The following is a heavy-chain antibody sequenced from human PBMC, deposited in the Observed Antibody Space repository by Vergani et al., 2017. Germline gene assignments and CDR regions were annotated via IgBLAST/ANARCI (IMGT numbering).Heavy chain of an antibody. CDR3: ATKSCGTPGGQIGYFRE. D-gene: IGHD1-1*01. J-gene: IGHJ1*01. CDR2: ISYDGPQK. CDR1: GFTSSYYG. V-gene: IGHV3-30*03. Sequence: QVHLVESGGGVVQPGRSLRLSCVVSGFTSSYYGMHWVRQAPGKGLEWVAVISYDGPQKYYADSVKGRFTISRDNSKSTLYLQMNSLRTEDTAVYYCATKSCGTPGGQIGYFREWGQGTLVTVSS.